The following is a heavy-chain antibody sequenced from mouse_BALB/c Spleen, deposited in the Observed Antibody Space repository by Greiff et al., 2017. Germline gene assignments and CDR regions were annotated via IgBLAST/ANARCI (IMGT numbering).Heavy chain of an antibody. CDR3: AGITTVVAEAMDY. J-gene: IGHJ4*01. V-gene: IGHV2-6-4*01. CDR2: IWGGGST. D-gene: IGHD1-1*01. Sequence: VNLVESGPGLVAPSQSLSITCTVSGFSLSRYSVHWVRQPPGKGLEWLGMIWGGGSTDYNSALKSRLSISKDNSKSQVFLKMNSLQTDDTAMYYCAGITTVVAEAMDYWGQGTSVTVSS. CDR1: GFSLSRYS.